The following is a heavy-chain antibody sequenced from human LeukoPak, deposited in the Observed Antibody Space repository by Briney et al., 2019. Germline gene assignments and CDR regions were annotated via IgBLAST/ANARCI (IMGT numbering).Heavy chain of an antibody. Sequence: ASVKVSCKASGYTFTSNDINWVRQAAGQGPEWMGWMNPSSGNTGYAQKFQGRVTFTRDTSLSTAYMELSSLRSEDTAVYFCARGPPAVPFGGIMVPPWFYFDYWGQGPLVTVSS. CDR3: ARGPPAVPFGGIMVPPWFYFDY. V-gene: IGHV1-8*01. CDR1: GYTFTSND. D-gene: IGHD3-16*02. CDR2: MNPSSGNT. J-gene: IGHJ4*02.